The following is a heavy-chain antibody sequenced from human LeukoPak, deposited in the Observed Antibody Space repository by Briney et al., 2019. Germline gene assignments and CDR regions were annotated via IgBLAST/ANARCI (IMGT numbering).Heavy chain of an antibody. CDR2: IYTSGST. V-gene: IGHV4-4*07. CDR1: GGSISSYY. J-gene: IGHJ5*02. Sequence: SETLSLTCTVSGGSISSYYWSWIRQPAGKGLEWIGRIYTSGSTNYNPSLKSRVTMLVDTSKNQFSLKLSSVTAADTAVYYCARDTGDLWLSWFDPWGQGTLVTVSS. CDR3: ARDTGDLWLSWFDP. D-gene: IGHD2/OR15-2a*01.